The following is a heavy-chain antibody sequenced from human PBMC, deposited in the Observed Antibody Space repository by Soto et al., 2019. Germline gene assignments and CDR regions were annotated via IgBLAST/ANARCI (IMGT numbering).Heavy chain of an antibody. CDR1: GGSFSSANYY. D-gene: IGHD3-9*01. V-gene: IGHV4-30-4*01. J-gene: IGHJ4*02. CDR3: ARGRILTGPDLSRSDYLDA. CDR2: IYDSGRT. Sequence: QVQLQESGPGLVKPSQTLYLTCTVSGGSFSSANYYWRWIRQPPGKGREWIGHIYDSGRTYYNPSIMGRRSISIDSAKNYLCLNLNSVTAANTAVYHCARGRILTGPDLSRSDYLDAWGPGTLGSV.